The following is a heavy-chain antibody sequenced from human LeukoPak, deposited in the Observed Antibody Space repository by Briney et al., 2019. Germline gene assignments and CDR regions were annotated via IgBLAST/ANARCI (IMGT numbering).Heavy chain of an antibody. Sequence: PSETLSLTCTVSGGSISSGGYYWSWIRQHPGKGLEWIGYIYYSGSTYYNPSLKSRVTISVDTSKNQFSLKLSSVTAADTAVYYCARHRASIAARKPAYFDYWGQGTLVTVSS. D-gene: IGHD6-6*01. CDR2: IYYSGST. J-gene: IGHJ4*02. V-gene: IGHV4-39*01. CDR1: GGSISSGGYY. CDR3: ARHRASIAARKPAYFDY.